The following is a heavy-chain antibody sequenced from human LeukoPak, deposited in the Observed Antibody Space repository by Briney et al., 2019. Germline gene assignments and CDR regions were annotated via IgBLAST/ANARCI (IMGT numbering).Heavy chain of an antibody. D-gene: IGHD3-10*01. CDR2: ISYDGSNK. CDR3: AREDPGSGFDY. V-gene: IGHV3-30-3*01. CDR1: GFAFSSYA. Sequence: GGSLRLSCAASGFAFSSYAMHWVRQAPGKGLEWVAVISYDGSNKYYADSVKGRFTISRDNSKNTLYLQMNSLRAEDTAVYYCAREDPGSGFDYWGQGTLVTVSS. J-gene: IGHJ4*02.